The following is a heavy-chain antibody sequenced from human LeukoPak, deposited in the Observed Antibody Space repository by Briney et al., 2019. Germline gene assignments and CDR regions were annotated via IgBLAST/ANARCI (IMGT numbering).Heavy chain of an antibody. CDR1: GGSFSGYY. Sequence: SETLSLTCAVYGGSFSGYYWSWIRQPPGKGLEWIGEINHSGSTNYNPSLKSRVTISVDTSKNQFSLKLSSMTAADTAVYYCARQTGTDDYWGQGTLVTVSS. CDR2: INHSGST. J-gene: IGHJ4*02. V-gene: IGHV4-34*01. CDR3: ARQTGTDDY. D-gene: IGHD1-1*01.